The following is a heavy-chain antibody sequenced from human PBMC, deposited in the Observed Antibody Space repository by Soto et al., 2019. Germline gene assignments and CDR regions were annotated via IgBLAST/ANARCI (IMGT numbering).Heavy chain of an antibody. CDR3: ARDPTDYYGSGSYYNHPGGRYGMDV. CDR2: VYYSGTT. D-gene: IGHD3-10*01. Sequence: SETLSLTCSVSGGSIRNGDYYWGWIRQPPGKGLEWIGYVYYSGTTYSHPSLNSRVSISVDTSENQFSLKLSSVTAADTAVYYCARDPTDYYGSGSYYNHPGGRYGMDVWGQGTTVTVS. V-gene: IGHV4-30-4*01. CDR1: GGSIRNGDYY. J-gene: IGHJ6*02.